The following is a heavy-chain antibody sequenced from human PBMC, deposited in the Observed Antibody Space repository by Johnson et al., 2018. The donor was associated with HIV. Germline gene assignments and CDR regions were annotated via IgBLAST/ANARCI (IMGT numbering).Heavy chain of an antibody. CDR1: GFTFSSYD. D-gene: IGHD5-24*01. J-gene: IGHJ3*02. Sequence: VQLVESGGGLVQPGGSLRLSCAASGFTFSSYDMHWVRQATGKGLEWVSAIGTAGDTYYPGSVKGRFGMSRENVKNSLYLQMNNLRAGDTAVYFCARESRDGPNLRAFDILGQGTTVIVSS. CDR2: IGTAGDT. V-gene: IGHV3-13*01. CDR3: ARESRDGPNLRAFDI.